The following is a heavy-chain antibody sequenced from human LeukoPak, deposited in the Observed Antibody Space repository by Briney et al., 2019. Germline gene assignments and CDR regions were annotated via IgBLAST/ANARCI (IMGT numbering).Heavy chain of an antibody. CDR3: ARESGWGYFDY. Sequence: GGSLRLSCAASGFTFSSYAMHWVRQAPGKGLEWVAVISYDGSNKYYADSVKGRFTISRDNSKNTLYLQMNSLRAEDTAVYYCARESGWGYFDYWGQGTLVTVSS. CDR1: GFTFSSYA. J-gene: IGHJ4*02. CDR2: ISYDGSNK. D-gene: IGHD6-19*01. V-gene: IGHV3-30*04.